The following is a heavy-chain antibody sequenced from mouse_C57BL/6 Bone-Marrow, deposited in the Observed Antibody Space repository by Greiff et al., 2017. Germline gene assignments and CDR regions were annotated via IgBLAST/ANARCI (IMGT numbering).Heavy chain of an antibody. Sequence: DVKLQESGPELVKPGASVKLSCKASGYSFTGYYMNWVKQSPEKSLEWIGEINPSTGGTTYNQKFKAKATLTVDKSSSTAYMQLKSLTSEDSAVYYCAPNLLRRVDYWGQGTSVTVSA. CDR1: GYSFTGYY. CDR3: APNLLRRVDY. J-gene: IGHJ4*01. D-gene: IGHD1-1*01. V-gene: IGHV1-42*01. CDR2: INPSTGGT.